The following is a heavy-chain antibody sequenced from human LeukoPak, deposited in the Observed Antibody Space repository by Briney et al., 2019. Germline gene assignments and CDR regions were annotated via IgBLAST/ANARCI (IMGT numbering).Heavy chain of an antibody. V-gene: IGHV4-59*01. CDR1: GGSISSYY. CDR3: ARAPTVLRYFDPRYYFDY. Sequence: SETLSLTCTVSGGSISSYYWSWIRQPPGKGLEWIGYIYYSGSTSYNPSLKSRVTISVDTSKNQFSLKLSSVTAADTAVYYCARAPTVLRYFDPRYYFDYWGQGTLVTVSS. CDR2: IYYSGST. D-gene: IGHD3-9*01. J-gene: IGHJ4*02.